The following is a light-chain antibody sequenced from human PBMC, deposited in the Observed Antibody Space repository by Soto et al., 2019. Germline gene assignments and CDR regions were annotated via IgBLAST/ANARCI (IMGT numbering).Light chain of an antibody. V-gene: IGKV3-20*01. Sequence: IVLTQSPGTLSLSPGERATLSCRASQTVTSSYLAWYQQKPGQAPRLLIYAASSRATGIPDRFSGSGSGTDFTLIISRLEPEDFAVYYCQHYVSSPLTFGGGTKVEIK. CDR3: QHYVSSPLT. J-gene: IGKJ4*01. CDR1: QTVTSSY. CDR2: AAS.